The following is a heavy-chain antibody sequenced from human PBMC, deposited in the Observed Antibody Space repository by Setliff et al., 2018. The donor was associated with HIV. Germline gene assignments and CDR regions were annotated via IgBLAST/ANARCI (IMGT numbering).Heavy chain of an antibody. CDR1: GFSISDDYY. V-gene: IGHV4-38-2*01. CDR2: VYHSGSA. D-gene: IGHD3-22*01. Sequence: PSETLSLTCAVSGFSISDDYYWGWIRQPPGKGLEWIATVYHSGSASYNPSLKSRVTISVVTSKSHFSLKMTSVTAADTAIYFCARGALSLTMTKLLSFFDSWGQGTQVTVSS. CDR3: ARGALSLTMTKLLSFFDS. J-gene: IGHJ4*02.